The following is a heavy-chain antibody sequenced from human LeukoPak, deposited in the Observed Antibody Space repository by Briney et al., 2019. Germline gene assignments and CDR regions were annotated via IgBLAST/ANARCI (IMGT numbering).Heavy chain of an antibody. CDR1: GGSISSSSYY. CDR3: ASDSSSSGFDF. J-gene: IGHJ4*02. Sequence: SETLSLTCTVSGGSISSSSYYWGWIRQPPGKGLEWIGSIYYSGSTYYYPSLTSRVTISVDTSKNQFSLKLTSVTAADTAVYYCASDSSSSGFDFWGQGTLVTVSS. D-gene: IGHD6-6*01. V-gene: IGHV4-39*01. CDR2: IYYSGST.